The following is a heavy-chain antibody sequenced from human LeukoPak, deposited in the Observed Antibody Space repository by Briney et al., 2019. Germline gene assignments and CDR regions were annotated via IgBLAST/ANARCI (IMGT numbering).Heavy chain of an antibody. CDR3: ARDLTVAQEYYFDY. Sequence: GGSLRLSCAASGFTFSSYNMDWVRQAPGKGLEWVSSISSTSSYIYYADSVKGRFTISRDNVKNSLYLQMNSLRAEDTAVYYCARDLTVAQEYYFDYWGQGTLVTVSS. J-gene: IGHJ4*02. CDR2: ISSTSSYI. V-gene: IGHV3-21*01. CDR1: GFTFSSYN.